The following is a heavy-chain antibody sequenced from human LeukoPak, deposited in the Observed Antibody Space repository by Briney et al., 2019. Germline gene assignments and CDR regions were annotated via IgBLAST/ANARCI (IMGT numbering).Heavy chain of an antibody. D-gene: IGHD2-2*01. CDR3: ARTISSSSTSCFLY. CDR1: GFTFSSYW. V-gene: IGHV3-74*01. Sequence: GGSLRLSCEASGFTFSSYWMHWVRQVPGKGLVWVSRINSDGSSTSYADSVKGRFTISRDNAKNTLYLQMNSLRAEDTAVYYCARTISSSSTSCFLYWGQGTLVTVSS. CDR2: INSDGSST. J-gene: IGHJ4*02.